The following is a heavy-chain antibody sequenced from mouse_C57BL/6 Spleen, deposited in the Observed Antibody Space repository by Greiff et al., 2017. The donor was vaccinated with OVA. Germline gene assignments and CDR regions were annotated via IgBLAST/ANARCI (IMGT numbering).Heavy chain of an antibody. CDR3: ARSDLLSAMDY. J-gene: IGHJ4*01. CDR2: IYPGDGDT. D-gene: IGHD2-10*01. V-gene: IGHV1-80*01. CDR1: GYAFSSYW. Sequence: VQLQQSGAELVKPGASVKISCKASGYAFSSYWMNWVKQRPGKGLEWIGQIYPGDGDTNYNGKFKGKATLTADKSSSTAYMQLSSLTSEDSAVYFCARSDLLSAMDYWGQGTSVTVSS.